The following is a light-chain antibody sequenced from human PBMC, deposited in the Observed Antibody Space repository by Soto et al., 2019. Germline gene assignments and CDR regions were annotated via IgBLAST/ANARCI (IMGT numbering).Light chain of an antibody. CDR2: DVT. J-gene: IGLJ1*01. V-gene: IGLV2-14*01. CDR3: SSYTTITPYV. Sequence: QSALPQPGSVTGHTAQSITISCTGTTSDVGGYTDDLWYQQLPRKAAILMMCDVTSRASGVSYGFSGPKSRNPASLTILGLHAEDEADDYCSSYTTITPYVSGTRTKGTVL. CDR1: TSDVGGYTD.